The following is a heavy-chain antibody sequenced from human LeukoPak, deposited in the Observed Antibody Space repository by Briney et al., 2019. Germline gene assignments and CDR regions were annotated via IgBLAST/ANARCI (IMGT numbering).Heavy chain of an antibody. CDR2: IYYSGST. V-gene: IGHV4-61*01. CDR3: ARSTGSQLLWFGEFDY. Sequence: SETLSLTCTVSGGSVSSGSYYWSWIRQPPGKGLEWIGYIYYSGSTNYNPSLKSRVTISVDTSKNQFSLKLSSVTAADTAVYYRARSTGSQLLWFGEFDYWGQGTLVTVSS. D-gene: IGHD3-10*01. J-gene: IGHJ4*02. CDR1: GGSVSSGSYY.